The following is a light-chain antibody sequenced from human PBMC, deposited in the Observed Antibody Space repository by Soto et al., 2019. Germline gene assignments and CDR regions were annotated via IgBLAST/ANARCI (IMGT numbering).Light chain of an antibody. CDR1: NSDVGAYNY. CDR3: CSHAGRGSVL. V-gene: IGLV2-14*03. Sequence: QSALTQPASVSGSPGQSITISCTGTNSDVGAYNYVSWYQHHPGEAPKLVIYDVTKRPSGVSDRFSASKSGNTASLTISGLQAEDEADYYCCSHAGRGSVLFGGGTKLTVL. J-gene: IGLJ2*01. CDR2: DVT.